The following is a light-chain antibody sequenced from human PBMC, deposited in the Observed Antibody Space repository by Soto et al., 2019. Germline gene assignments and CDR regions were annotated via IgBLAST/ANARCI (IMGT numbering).Light chain of an antibody. CDR2: GAS. CDR1: QSVSSRY. CDR3: QQYGSSPPYT. Sequence: EIVLTQSPGTLSLSPGERATLSCRASQSVSSRYLAWYQHKPGQAPRLLIYGASSRATGLPDRFSGIGSGTDYTLTISRLETEHFAVYSCQQYGSSPPYTFGQGTKLEIK. J-gene: IGKJ2*01. V-gene: IGKV3-20*01.